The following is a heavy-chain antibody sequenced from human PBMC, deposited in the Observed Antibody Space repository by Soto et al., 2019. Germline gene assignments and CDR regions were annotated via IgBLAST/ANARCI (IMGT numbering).Heavy chain of an antibody. J-gene: IGHJ2*01. CDR2: INDRGSI. CDR1: GGSFSGYY. CDR3: ARESNDILTGHPWVWDSDL. V-gene: IGHV4-34*01. D-gene: IGHD3-9*01. Sequence: QVQLQQWGAGPLRPLETLSLTCGVSGGSFSGYYWAWIRQSPGKGLEWIGEINDRGSINYNPSLKSRVSISVDTSKNHYSLKRRSVTAADSAVYYCARESNDILTGHPWVWDSDLWGRGTLVTVSS.